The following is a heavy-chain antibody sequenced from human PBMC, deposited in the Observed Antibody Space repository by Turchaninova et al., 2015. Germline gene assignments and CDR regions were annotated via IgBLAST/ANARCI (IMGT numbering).Heavy chain of an antibody. D-gene: IGHD3-10*01. J-gene: IGHJ4*02. CDR3: ARDYGSGSYYFDY. V-gene: IGHV3-30-3*01. CDR2: ISYDGSNK. CDR1: GFTFSSFA. Sequence: AASGFTFSSFAMHWVRQAPGKGLEWVAVISYDGSNKYYADSVKGRFTISRDNSKNTLYLQMNSLRAEDTAVYYCARDYGSGSYYFDYWGQGTLVTVSS.